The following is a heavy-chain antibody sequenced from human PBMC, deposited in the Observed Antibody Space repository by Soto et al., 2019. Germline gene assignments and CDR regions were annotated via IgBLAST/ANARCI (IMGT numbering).Heavy chain of an antibody. Sequence: XESLKISCKGSGYSFTSYWISWVRQMPGKGLEWMGRIDPSDSYTNYSPSFQGHVTISADKSISTAYLQWSSLKASDTAMYYCALGVYQLPTTGFYYYGMDVWGQGTTVTVSS. CDR2: IDPSDSYT. J-gene: IGHJ6*02. V-gene: IGHV5-10-1*01. CDR3: ALGVYQLPTTGFYYYGMDV. CDR1: GYSFTSYW. D-gene: IGHD2-2*01.